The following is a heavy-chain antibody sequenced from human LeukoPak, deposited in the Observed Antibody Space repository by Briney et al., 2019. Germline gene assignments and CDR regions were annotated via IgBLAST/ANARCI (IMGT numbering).Heavy chain of an antibody. CDR3: ARDLVGYCSGGSCYRPYYYYGMDV. CDR2: IYSGGST. J-gene: IGHJ6*02. Sequence: GGSLRLSCAASGFTVSSNYMSWVRQAPGKGLEWVSVIYSGGSTYYADSVKGRFTISRDNSKSTLYLQMNSLRAEDTAVYYCARDLVGYCSGGSCYRPYYYYGMDVWGQGTTVTVSS. D-gene: IGHD2-15*01. CDR1: GFTVSSNY. V-gene: IGHV3-53*01.